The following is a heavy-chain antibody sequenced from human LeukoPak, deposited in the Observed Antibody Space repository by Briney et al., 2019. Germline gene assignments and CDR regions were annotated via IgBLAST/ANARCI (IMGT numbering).Heavy chain of an antibody. J-gene: IGHJ6*03. V-gene: IGHV3-21*01. CDR2: ISSSSSYI. Sequence: GGSLRLSCAASGFTFSSYSMNWVRQAPGKGLEWVSSISSSSSYIYYADSVKGRFTISRDNAKNSLYLQMNSLRAEDTAVYYCAKDRGLLRYYYYYYMDVWGKGTTVTVSS. D-gene: IGHD3-22*01. CDR1: GFTFSSYS. CDR3: AKDRGLLRYYYYYYMDV.